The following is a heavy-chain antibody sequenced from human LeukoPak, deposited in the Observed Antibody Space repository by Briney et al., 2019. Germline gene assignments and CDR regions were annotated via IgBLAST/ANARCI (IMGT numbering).Heavy chain of an antibody. CDR1: GFTFDDYA. V-gene: IGHV3-9*03. D-gene: IGHD2-15*01. CDR2: ISWNSGSI. CDR3: AKDVSRMSYYYMDV. J-gene: IGHJ6*03. Sequence: GGSLRLSCAASGFTFDDYAMHWVRQAPGKGLEWVSGISWNSGSIGYADSVKGRFTVSRDNAKNSLYLQMNSLRAEDMALYYCAKDVSRMSYYYMDVWGKGTTVTVSS.